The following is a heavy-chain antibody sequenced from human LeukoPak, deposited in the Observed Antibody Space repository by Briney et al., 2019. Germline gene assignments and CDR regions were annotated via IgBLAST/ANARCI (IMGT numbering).Heavy chain of an antibody. CDR1: GFNFSSYS. J-gene: IGHJ4*02. CDR2: ISSSSSYI. D-gene: IGHD2-2*01. Sequence: GGSLRLSCAASGFNFSSYSMNWVRQAPGKGPELVSSISSSSSYIFYADSVKGRFTISRDNAKNSLYLQMNSLRAEATAVYYCARAPDIVVVPALFDYWGQGTLVTVSS. V-gene: IGHV3-21*01. CDR3: ARAPDIVVVPALFDY.